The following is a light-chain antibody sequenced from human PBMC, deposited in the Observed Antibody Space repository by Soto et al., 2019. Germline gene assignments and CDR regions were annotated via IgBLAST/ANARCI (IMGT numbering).Light chain of an antibody. CDR1: SSNIGAGYD. V-gene: IGLV1-40*01. J-gene: IGLJ7*01. CDR3: QSYDSSLSVAV. CDR2: GNS. Sequence: QSVLTQPPSVSGAPGQRVTISCTGSSSNIGAGYDVHWYQQLPGTAPKLLIYGNSNRPSGVPDRFSGSKSGTSASLAITGLQAEDDADYYCQSYDSSLSVAVFGGGTQLTV.